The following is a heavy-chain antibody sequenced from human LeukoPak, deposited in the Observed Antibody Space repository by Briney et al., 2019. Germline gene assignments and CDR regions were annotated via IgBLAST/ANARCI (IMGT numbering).Heavy chain of an antibody. CDR1: GYSFTGHD. V-gene: IGHV1-2*02. Sequence: GASVKVSCKASGYSFTGHDMHWARQAPGQGLEYMGWINPNNGATNYAQKFQGRVTMTRDTSISTAYMDLSSLRSDDTAVYYCARSNDSRTGDGFDIWGQGTMVTVSS. D-gene: IGHD3-22*01. J-gene: IGHJ3*02. CDR3: ARSNDSRTGDGFDI. CDR2: INPNNGAT.